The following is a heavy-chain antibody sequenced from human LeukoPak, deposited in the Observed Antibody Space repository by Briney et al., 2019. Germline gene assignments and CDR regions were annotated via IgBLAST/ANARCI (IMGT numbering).Heavy chain of an antibody. D-gene: IGHD2-21*02. J-gene: IGHJ4*02. V-gene: IGHV4-31*03. CDR1: GASIISGGYY. CDR2: IYYTGST. Sequence: SETLSLTCTVSGASIISGGYYWSWIRQHPGKGLEWIGYIYYTGSTYYNPSLKNRLTISIDTSKSQFSLRLTSVTAADTAVYYCARDPIAYCGADCYSDWGQGTLVTVSS. CDR3: ARDPIAYCGADCYSD.